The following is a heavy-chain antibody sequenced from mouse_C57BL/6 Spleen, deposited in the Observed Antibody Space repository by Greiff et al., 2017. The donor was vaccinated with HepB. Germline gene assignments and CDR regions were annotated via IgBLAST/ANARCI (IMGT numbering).Heavy chain of an antibody. CDR3: ASRAYYYGSSYVEFAY. V-gene: IGHV14-2*01. CDR1: GFNIKDYY. J-gene: IGHJ3*01. CDR2: IDPEDGET. Sequence: VQLQQSGAELVKPGASVKLSCTASGFNIKDYYMHWVKQRTEQGLEWIGRIDPEDGETKYAPKFQGKATITADTSSNTAYLQLSSLTSEDTAVYYCASRAYYYGSSYVEFAYWGQGTLVTVSA. D-gene: IGHD1-1*01.